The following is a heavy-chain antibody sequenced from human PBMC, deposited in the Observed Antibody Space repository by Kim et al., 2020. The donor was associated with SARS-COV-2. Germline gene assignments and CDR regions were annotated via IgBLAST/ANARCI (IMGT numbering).Heavy chain of an antibody. V-gene: IGHV3-48*02. Sequence: GGSLRLSCAASGFTFSSYSMNWVRQAPGKGMEWVSYISSSSSTIYYEDSVKCRSTISRDNAKNSLYLQMNRLRDEDTAVYYCTRGGADYWGQGTLVTASS. CDR2: ISSSSSTI. D-gene: IGHD1-26*01. J-gene: IGHJ4*02. CDR1: GFTFSSYS. CDR3: TRGGADY.